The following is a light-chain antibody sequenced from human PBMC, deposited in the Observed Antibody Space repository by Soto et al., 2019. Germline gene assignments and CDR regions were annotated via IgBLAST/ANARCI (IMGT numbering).Light chain of an antibody. CDR2: EVN. V-gene: IGLV2-8*01. J-gene: IGLJ2*01. Sequence: QSVLTQPPSASGSPGHSVTISCTGTSGDVGGYNYVSWYQQHPGKAPKLMIYEVNKRPSGVPDRFSGSKSGNTASLTVSGLQAEDEADYYCSSYADSNIVVFGGGTKPTVL. CDR1: SGDVGGYNY. CDR3: SSYADSNIVV.